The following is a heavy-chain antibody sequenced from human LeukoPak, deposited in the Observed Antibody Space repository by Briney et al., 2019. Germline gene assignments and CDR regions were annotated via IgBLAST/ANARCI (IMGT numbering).Heavy chain of an antibody. J-gene: IGHJ4*02. D-gene: IGHD4-11*01. Sequence: GASVKVSCKASGYTFTGYNMHWVRQAPRQGLEWMGWINPNNGGTIYAQKFRGRVTMTRDTSISTAYMDLSSLRSDDTAVYYCARPLNDYTFDYWGQGTLVTVSS. CDR2: INPNNGGT. CDR3: ARPLNDYTFDY. CDR1: GYTFTGYN. V-gene: IGHV1-2*02.